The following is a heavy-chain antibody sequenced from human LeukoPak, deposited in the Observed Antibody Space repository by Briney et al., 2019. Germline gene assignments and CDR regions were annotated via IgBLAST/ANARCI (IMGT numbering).Heavy chain of an antibody. J-gene: IGHJ3*02. CDR2: IKQDGSEK. V-gene: IGHV3-7*01. CDR1: GITFSSFW. D-gene: IGHD1-20*01. CDR3: AKVRASISGAFDI. Sequence: GGSLRLSCAVSGITFSSFWMSWVRQAPGKGLEWVANIKQDGSEKYYVDSVKGRFTISRDNAKNSVYLQMNSLRAEDTAVYYCAKVRASISGAFDIWGQGTMVTVSS.